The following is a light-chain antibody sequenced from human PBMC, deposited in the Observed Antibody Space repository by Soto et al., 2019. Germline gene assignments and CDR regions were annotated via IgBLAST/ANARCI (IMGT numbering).Light chain of an antibody. CDR1: SSDVGAYNS. J-gene: IGLJ1*01. CDR2: DVS. CDR3: GSWDSSLSAYV. V-gene: IGLV2-14*01. Sequence: QSALTQPASVSGSPGQSITISCTGTSSDVGAYNSVCWYQHNPGKALKLMIHDVSIRPSGASNRFSGSKSGNTASLTISGLQAEDEADYYCGSWDSSLSAYVFGTGTRSPS.